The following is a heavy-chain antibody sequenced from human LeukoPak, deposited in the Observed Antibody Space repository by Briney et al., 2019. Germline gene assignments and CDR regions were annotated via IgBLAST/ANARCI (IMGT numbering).Heavy chain of an antibody. CDR2: ISSSSSYI. Sequence: GGSLRLSCAASGFTFSSYSMNWVRQAPGKGLEWVSSISSSSSYIYYADSVKGRFTISRDNAKNSLYLQMNSLRAEDTAVYYCARGLGNYGMDVWGQGTTVTVSS. CDR1: GFTFSSYS. J-gene: IGHJ6*02. V-gene: IGHV3-21*01. D-gene: IGHD1-26*01. CDR3: ARGLGNYGMDV.